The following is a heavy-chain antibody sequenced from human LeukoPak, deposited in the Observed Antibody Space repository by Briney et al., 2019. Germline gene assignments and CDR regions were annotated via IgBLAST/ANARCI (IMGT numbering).Heavy chain of an antibody. CDR1: GYTFTGYY. D-gene: IGHD2-2*01. V-gene: IGHV1-18*04. J-gene: IGHJ5*02. Sequence: GASVKVSCKASGYTFTGYYMHWVRQAPGQGLEWMGWISAYNGNTNYAQKLQGRVTMTTDTSTSTAYMELRSLRSDDTAVYYCARLVVCSSTSCFYNWFDPWGQGTLVTVSS. CDR2: ISAYNGNT. CDR3: ARLVVCSSTSCFYNWFDP.